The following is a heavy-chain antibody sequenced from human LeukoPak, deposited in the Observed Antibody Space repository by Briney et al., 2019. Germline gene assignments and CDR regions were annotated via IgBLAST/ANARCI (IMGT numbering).Heavy chain of an antibody. Sequence: PSETLSLTCTVSGGSIATSSYYWDWIRQPPGKGLEWIGNIYYSGITYYNPSLKSRVTISVDTSKNQFSLRLSSVTAADTAVYYCARQMNTVTADYWGQGTLVTVSS. CDR1: GGSIATSSYY. J-gene: IGHJ4*02. V-gene: IGHV4-39*01. CDR2: IYYSGIT. CDR3: ARQMNTVTADY. D-gene: IGHD4-17*01.